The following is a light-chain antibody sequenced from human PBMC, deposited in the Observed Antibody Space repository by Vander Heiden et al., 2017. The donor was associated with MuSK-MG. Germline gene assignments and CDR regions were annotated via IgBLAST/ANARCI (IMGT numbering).Light chain of an antibody. Sequence: IQLTQSPSTLSASVGDRVTITCRASQSISSWLAWYQQKPGKAPNLLIYKASTLESGVPSRFSGSGSGTEFTLTISSLQPDDFATYYCQQYNNYVLSFGGGTKVEIK. CDR1: QSISSW. J-gene: IGKJ4*01. CDR2: KAS. V-gene: IGKV1-5*03. CDR3: QQYNNYVLS.